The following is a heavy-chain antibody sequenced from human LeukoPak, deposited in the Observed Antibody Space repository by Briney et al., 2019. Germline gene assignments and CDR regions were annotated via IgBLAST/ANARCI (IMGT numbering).Heavy chain of an antibody. CDR3: ARVVKGLYNWFDP. CDR1: GYTFTSYA. J-gene: IGHJ5*02. D-gene: IGHD2-2*01. V-gene: IGHV7-4-1*02. CDR2: INTNTGNP. Sequence: ASVKVSCKASGYTFTSYAMNWVRQAPGQGLEWMGWINTNTGNPTYAQSFTGRFVFSLDTSVSTAYLQISSLKAEDTAVYHCARVVKGLYNWFDPWGQGTLVTVSS.